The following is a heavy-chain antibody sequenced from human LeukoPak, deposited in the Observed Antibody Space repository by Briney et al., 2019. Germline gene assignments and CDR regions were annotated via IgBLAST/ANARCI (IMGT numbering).Heavy chain of an antibody. CDR1: GFTFSSYS. J-gene: IGHJ3*02. V-gene: IGHV3-21*04. CDR3: AKEAADSSGWYYRDAFDI. Sequence: GGSLRLSCAASGFTFSSYSMNWVRQAPGKGLEWVSSISGSSYIYYADSVKGRFTISRDNAKNSLYLQMNSLRAEDTAVYYCAKEAADSSGWYYRDAFDIWGQGTMVTVSS. D-gene: IGHD6-19*01. CDR2: ISGSSYI.